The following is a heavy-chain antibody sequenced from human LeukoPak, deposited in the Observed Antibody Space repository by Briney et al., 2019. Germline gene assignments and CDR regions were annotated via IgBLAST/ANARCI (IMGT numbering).Heavy chain of an antibody. J-gene: IGHJ5*02. D-gene: IGHD6-19*01. CDR1: GFTFSSYG. CDR3: AKGQQWLVWWFDP. Sequence: GGSLRLSCAASGFTFSSYGMHWVRQAPGKGLEWVAVISYDGSNKYYADSVKGRFTISRDNSKNTLYLQMNSPRAEDTAVYYCAKGQQWLVWWFDPWGQGTLVTVSS. V-gene: IGHV3-30*18. CDR2: ISYDGSNK.